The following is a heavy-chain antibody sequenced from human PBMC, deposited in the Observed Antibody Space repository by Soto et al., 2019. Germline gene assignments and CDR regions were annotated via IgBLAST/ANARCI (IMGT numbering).Heavy chain of an antibody. CDR2: INSDGSST. V-gene: IGHV3-74*01. Sequence: PGGSLRLSCAASGFTFSSYWMHWVRQAPGKGLVWVSRINSDGSSTSYADSVKGRFTISRDNAKNTLYLQMNSLRAEDTAVYYCARDGIKASNYDFWSGYWFYYYGMDVWGQGTTVTVSS. CDR3: ARDGIKASNYDFWSGYWFYYYGMDV. CDR1: GFTFSSYW. J-gene: IGHJ6*02. D-gene: IGHD3-3*01.